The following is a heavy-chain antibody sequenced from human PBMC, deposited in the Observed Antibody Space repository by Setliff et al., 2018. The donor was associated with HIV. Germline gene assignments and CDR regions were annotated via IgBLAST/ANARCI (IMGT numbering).Heavy chain of an antibody. J-gene: IGHJ6*03. D-gene: IGHD3-3*01. V-gene: IGHV3-48*01. CDR1: GFTFSSYS. CDR2: ISSSSSTI. CDR3: ARTYYDFWSGYYTRYYYMDV. Sequence: GGSLRLSCAASGFTFSSYSMNWVRQAPGKGLEWVSYISSSSSTIYYADSVKGRFTISRDNAKNSLYLQMNSLRAEDTAVYYCARTYYDFWSGYYTRYYYMDVWGKGTTVTVSS.